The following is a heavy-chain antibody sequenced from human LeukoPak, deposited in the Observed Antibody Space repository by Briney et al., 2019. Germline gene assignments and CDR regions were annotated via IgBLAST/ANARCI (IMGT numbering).Heavy chain of an antibody. CDR2: LNPNSGAT. J-gene: IGHJ4*02. V-gene: IGHV1-2*02. D-gene: IGHD3-16*01. CDR3: ARGGMSRSPNPYYFDY. CDR1: GFSFTRFFTGYY. Sequence: ASVKVSCKASGFSFTRFFTGYYMHWVRQGPGQELEWMGWLNPNSGATNYAQKFQGRVTMTRDTSISTAYMELSSLRSDDTAVYYCARGGMSRSPNPYYFDYWGQETLVTVSS.